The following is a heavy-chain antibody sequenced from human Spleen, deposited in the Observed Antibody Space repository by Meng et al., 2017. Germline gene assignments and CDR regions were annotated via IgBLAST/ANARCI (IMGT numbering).Heavy chain of an antibody. J-gene: IGHJ6*02. CDR1: GFTFSNYW. V-gene: IGHV3-74*01. CDR2: IDSDGSST. Sequence: GESLKISCAASGFTFSNYWMHWVRQAPGKGLVWVSRIDSDGSSTSYADSVKGRFTISRDNDKNSLYLQMNSLRGEDTALYYCAKAHLTLVRGVMYYYGMDVWGQGTTVTVSS. CDR3: AKAHLTLVRGVMYYYGMDV. D-gene: IGHD3-10*01.